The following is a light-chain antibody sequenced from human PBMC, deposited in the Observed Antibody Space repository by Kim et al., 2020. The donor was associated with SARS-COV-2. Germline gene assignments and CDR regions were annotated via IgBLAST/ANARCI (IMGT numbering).Light chain of an antibody. CDR3: LQYGSSSYS. J-gene: IGKJ2*03. CDR2: GVS. CDR1: QRVSSTY. V-gene: IGKV3-20*01. Sequence: EVVLTQSPGTLSLSPGESATLSCRASQRVSSTYLAWYQQKLGQAPRLLMYGVSNRATGIPDRFSGSGSGTDFTLTISRLEPEDFAVYYCLQYGSSSYSFGQGTKVDIK.